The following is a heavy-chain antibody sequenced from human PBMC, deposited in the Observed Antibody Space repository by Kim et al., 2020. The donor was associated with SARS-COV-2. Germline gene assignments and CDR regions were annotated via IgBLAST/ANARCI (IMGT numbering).Heavy chain of an antibody. CDR1: GGSFSGYY. V-gene: IGHV4-34*01. Sequence: SETLSLTCAVYGGSFSGYYWSWIRQPPGKGLEWIGEINHSGSTNYNQSLKSRVTISVDTSKNQFSLKLSSVTAADTAVYYCARGERRILRLGELSSPGNFDYWGQGTLVTVSA. CDR3: ARGERRILRLGELSSPGNFDY. J-gene: IGHJ4*02. D-gene: IGHD3-16*02. CDR2: INHSGST.